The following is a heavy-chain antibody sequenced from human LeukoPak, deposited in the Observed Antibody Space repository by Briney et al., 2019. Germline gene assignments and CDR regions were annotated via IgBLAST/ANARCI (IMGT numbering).Heavy chain of an antibody. CDR1: GGSINSAAYY. D-gene: IGHD3-3*01. Sequence: SETLSLTCTGPGGSINSAAYYSTWIRQHPGKGLEWIGHIYYSGSPYYNPSLKSRVSMSVDTSKNQSSLKLSSVIAADTAVYYCARDQTHVAMGFWYSDCCGQGPLVTVSS. CDR2: IYYSGSP. CDR3: ARDQTHVAMGFWYSDC. V-gene: IGHV4-31*03. J-gene: IGHJ4*02.